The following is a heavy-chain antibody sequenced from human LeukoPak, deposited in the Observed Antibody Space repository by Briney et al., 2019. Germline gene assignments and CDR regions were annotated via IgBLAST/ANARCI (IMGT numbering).Heavy chain of an antibody. CDR1: GDSVSSNSVT. D-gene: IGHD3-10*01. CDR3: ARDLFGGSDY. V-gene: IGHV6-1*01. CDR2: TYYRSTWYN. J-gene: IGHJ4*02. Sequence: SQTLSLTCAISGDSVSSNSVTWNWIRQSPSRGLEWLGRTYYRSTWYNDYAVSVRGRITVNPDTSKNQFSLHLNSVTPEDTAVYYCARDLFGGSDYWGQGTLVTVSS.